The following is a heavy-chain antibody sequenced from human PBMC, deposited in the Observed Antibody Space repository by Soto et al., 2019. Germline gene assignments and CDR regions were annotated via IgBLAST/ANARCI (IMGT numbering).Heavy chain of an antibody. CDR3: ARGRDSTGYYAFDY. D-gene: IGHD3-22*01. CDR2: IYYSGST. Sequence: ASETLSLTCTVSGDSISSGSYYWSWIRQPPGKGLEWIGYIYYSGSTNYNPSLKSRVTISIDTSKNQFSLELSSVTAADTAVYYCARGRDSTGYYAFDYWGQGTLVTVPQ. CDR1: GDSISSGSYY. V-gene: IGHV4-61*01. J-gene: IGHJ4*02.